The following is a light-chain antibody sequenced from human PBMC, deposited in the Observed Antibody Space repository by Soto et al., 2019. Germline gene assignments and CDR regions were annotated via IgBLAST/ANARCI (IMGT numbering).Light chain of an antibody. CDR1: QYINTW. CDR3: QQYQGFPFT. J-gene: IGKJ2*01. Sequence: DIQMTQSPSTLSASVGDRVIITCRASQYINTWLAWYQQKPGRAPKLLIYSSSSLESGVPSRFSGSESGSEFTLTISSLQSDDFATYYCQQYQGFPFTFGQGTKLEI. CDR2: SSS. V-gene: IGKV1-5*03.